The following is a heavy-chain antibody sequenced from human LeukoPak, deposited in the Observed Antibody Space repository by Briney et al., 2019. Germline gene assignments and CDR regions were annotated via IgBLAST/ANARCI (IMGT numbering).Heavy chain of an antibody. Sequence: ASVKVSCKASGYTFTSYGISWVRQAPGQGLEWMGWISAYNGNTNYAQKLQGRVTMTTDTSTSTAYMELRSLRSDDTAVYYCARSVVVVAATGFGEFDLWGQGTLVTVSS. CDR2: ISAYNGNT. CDR3: ARSVVVVAATGFGEFDL. V-gene: IGHV1-18*01. D-gene: IGHD2-15*01. J-gene: IGHJ5*02. CDR1: GYTFTSYG.